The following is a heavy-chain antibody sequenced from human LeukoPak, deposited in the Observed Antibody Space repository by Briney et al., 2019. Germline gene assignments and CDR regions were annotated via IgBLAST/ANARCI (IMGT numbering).Heavy chain of an antibody. CDR1: AASFNTHY. D-gene: IGHD4-17*01. Sequence: PSETLSLTCTVSAASFNTHYWTWIRQPPGKGLEWIGYISYGGSTNYNPSLKSRVTISVDTSKNQFFLRLTSLTAADTAVYYCARDPTTVTKGFDIWGQGTMVTVSS. V-gene: IGHV4-59*11. J-gene: IGHJ3*02. CDR2: ISYGGST. CDR3: ARDPTTVTKGFDI.